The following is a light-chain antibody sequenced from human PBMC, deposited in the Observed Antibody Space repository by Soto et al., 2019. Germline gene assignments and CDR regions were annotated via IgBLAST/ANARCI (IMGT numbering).Light chain of an antibody. J-gene: IGKJ2*01. V-gene: IGKV3-15*01. CDR2: GAS. CDR3: QQSNNWPYT. CDR1: QSVSSN. Sequence: EIVMTQSPATLSVSPGERATLSYRASQSVSSNLAWYQQKPGQAPRLLIYGASTRATGIPARFSGSRSGKEFTLTISSLQSEDFAVYYCQQSNNWPYTFGQGTKLEIK.